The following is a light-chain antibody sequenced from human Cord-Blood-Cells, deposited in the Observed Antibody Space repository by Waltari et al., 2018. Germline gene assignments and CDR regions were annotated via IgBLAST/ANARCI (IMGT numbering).Light chain of an antibody. CDR2: DVS. CDR1: SSDVGGYNY. V-gene: IGLV2-14*03. CDR3: SSYTSSSTWV. J-gene: IGLJ3*02. Sequence: QSAMTQPASVSWSPGQSITISCTGTSSDVGGYNYVSWYQQHPGKAPQLMIYDVSNRPSGFSNRFSGSKSGNTASLTISGLQAEDEADYYCSSYTSSSTWVFGGGTKLTVL.